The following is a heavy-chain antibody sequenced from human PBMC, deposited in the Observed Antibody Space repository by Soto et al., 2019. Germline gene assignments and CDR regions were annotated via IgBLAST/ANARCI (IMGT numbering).Heavy chain of an antibody. CDR2: ITGTSAFT. CDR1: GFVFSDFQ. J-gene: IGHJ4*02. Sequence: GGTLRLSYAASGFVFSDFQFNWVRQAPGGGLEWLSSITGTSAFTEYAESIEGRFTISRDNPNNLLFLHMENLRPEDTAVYYCASDNLAFQGAFDLWGQGTL. CDR3: ASDNLAFQGAFDL. D-gene: IGHD3-16*01. V-gene: IGHV3-21*06.